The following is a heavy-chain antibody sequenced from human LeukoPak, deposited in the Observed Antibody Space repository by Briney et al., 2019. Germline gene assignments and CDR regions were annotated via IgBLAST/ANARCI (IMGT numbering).Heavy chain of an antibody. V-gene: IGHV1-18*01. Sequence: ASVKVSCKASGYTFPTYGISWVRQAPGQGLECMGWINPYNGNTNYAQKLQGRVTMTTDTSTSTAYMELRSLRSDDTAVYYCARELFGRFEYWGQGTLVTVSS. D-gene: IGHD2-21*01. CDR3: ARELFGRFEY. CDR2: INPYNGNT. CDR1: GYTFPTYG. J-gene: IGHJ4*02.